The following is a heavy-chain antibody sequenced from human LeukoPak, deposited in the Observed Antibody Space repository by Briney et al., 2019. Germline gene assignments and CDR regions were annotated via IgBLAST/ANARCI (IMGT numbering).Heavy chain of an antibody. CDR3: AREMSTVTSLAY. V-gene: IGHV3-74*01. CDR1: GFTFSTHW. J-gene: IGHJ4*02. CDR2: INSDGSST. Sequence: GGSLRLSCAASGFTFSTHWMHWVRQAPGKGLVWVSRINSDGSSTNYADSVKGRFTISRDNAKNTLYLHMNSLRAEDTAVYYCAREMSTVTSLAYWGQGTLVTVSS. D-gene: IGHD4-17*01.